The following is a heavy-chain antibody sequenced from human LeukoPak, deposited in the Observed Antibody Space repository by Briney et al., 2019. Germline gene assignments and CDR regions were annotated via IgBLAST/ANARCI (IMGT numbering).Heavy chain of an antibody. Sequence: ASVKVSCKASGYTFTSYDINWVRQATGQGLEWMGWMNPNSGNTGYAQKFQGRVTMTRNTSISTAYMELSSLRSEDTAVYYCAREVGYCSSTSCYWFDPWGQGTLVTVSS. J-gene: IGHJ5*02. CDR1: GYTFTSYD. CDR3: AREVGYCSSTSCYWFDP. CDR2: MNPNSGNT. V-gene: IGHV1-8*01. D-gene: IGHD2-2*01.